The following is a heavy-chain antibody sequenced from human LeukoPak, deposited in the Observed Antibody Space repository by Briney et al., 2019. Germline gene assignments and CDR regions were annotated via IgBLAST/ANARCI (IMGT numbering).Heavy chain of an antibody. CDR3: ARDRGGYCRSTSCLRSDWFDP. V-gene: IGHV1-46*01. J-gene: IGHJ5*02. CDR2: INPSGGST. Sequence: GSLKVSCKASGYTFTSYYMHWVRHTPRQGLEWMGLINPSGGSTSYAQKFQGRVTITTDTTTSTVYMEMSSLRYEDTAVYYCARDRGGYCRSTSCLRSDWFDPWGQGTLVTVSS. D-gene: IGHD2-2*01. CDR1: GYTFTSYY.